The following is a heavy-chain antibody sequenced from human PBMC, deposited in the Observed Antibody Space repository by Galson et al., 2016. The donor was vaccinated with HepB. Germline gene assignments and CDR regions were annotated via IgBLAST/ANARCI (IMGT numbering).Heavy chain of an antibody. CDR1: GYTFTSYD. CDR2: MNPNSGNT. CDR3: ARVPYYYHGGSHFYPSAFDI. V-gene: IGHV1-8*01. J-gene: IGHJ3*02. Sequence: SVKVSCKASGYTFTSYDINWVRQATGQGLEWMGWMNPNSGNTGYAQKFQGRVTMTRNTPISTAYMELSRLRSDDTAFYYCARVPYYYHGGSHFYPSAFDIWGQGTMVTVSS. D-gene: IGHD3-10*01.